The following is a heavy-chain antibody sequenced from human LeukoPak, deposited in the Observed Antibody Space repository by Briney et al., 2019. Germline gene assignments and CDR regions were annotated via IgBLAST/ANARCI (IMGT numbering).Heavy chain of an antibody. Sequence: GAPVKVSCKASGYTFTSYYMHWVRQAPGQGLEWMGIINPSGGSTSYAQKLQGRVTMTTDTSTSTAYMELRSLRSDDTAVYYCARASGSYRADYWGQGTLVTVSS. CDR2: INPSGGST. CDR1: GYTFTSYY. CDR3: ARASGSYRADY. D-gene: IGHD1-26*01. J-gene: IGHJ4*02. V-gene: IGHV1-46*01.